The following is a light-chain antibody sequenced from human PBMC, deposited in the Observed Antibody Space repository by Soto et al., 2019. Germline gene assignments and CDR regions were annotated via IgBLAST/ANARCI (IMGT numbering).Light chain of an antibody. CDR2: GAS. CDR1: QRVSYNY. V-gene: IGKV3-20*01. CDR3: QQYGSSAYT. J-gene: IGKJ2*01. Sequence: EIVLTQSPGTLSLSPGESATLSCRASQRVSYNYLAWYQQKPGQAPRLLIYGASSRAPGIPDRFSGSGSGTDFTLTISRLEPEDLAVYYCQQYGSSAYTFGQGTKLEIK.